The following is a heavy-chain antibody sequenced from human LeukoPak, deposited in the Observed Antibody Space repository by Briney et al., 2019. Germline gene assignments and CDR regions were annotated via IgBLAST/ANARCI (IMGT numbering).Heavy chain of an antibody. Sequence: PSETLSLTCTVSGASISNPDYYWGWIRQPPGKGLEWIGSVDYSGGTYYNPSLNGRVTIAVDTSSDQVSLNLNSVTAADTAVYYCARRSNKGPYSHITNDYWGQGTLVTVSS. CDR1: GASISNPDYY. CDR3: ARRSNKGPYSHITNDY. V-gene: IGHV4-39*01. CDR2: VDYSGGT. J-gene: IGHJ4*02. D-gene: IGHD5-18*01.